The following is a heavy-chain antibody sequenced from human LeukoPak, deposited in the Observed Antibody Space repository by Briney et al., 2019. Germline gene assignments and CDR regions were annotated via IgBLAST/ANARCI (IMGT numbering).Heavy chain of an antibody. J-gene: IGHJ3*01. CDR3: ARVRDGYNDAYDV. V-gene: IGHV1-46*01. CDR2: IKPGGDST. Sequence: GSAKVSCEASGYTFTNYYIRWGPEAPGQGLGWMGVIKPGGDSTSSARIFQGRVYMTSDTSTSTVYMELSGLRSDDTAVYYCARVRDGYNDAYDVWGQGTMVTVPS. D-gene: IGHD5-24*01. CDR1: GYTFTNYY.